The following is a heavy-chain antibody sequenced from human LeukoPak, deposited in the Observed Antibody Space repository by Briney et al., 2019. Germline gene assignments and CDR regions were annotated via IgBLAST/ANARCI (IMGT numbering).Heavy chain of an antibody. CDR3: AKAQELGNYEFFLFDY. CDR2: VTGSGSST. CDR1: GSTFSSYA. D-gene: IGHD3/OR15-3a*01. Sequence: GGSLRLSCAASGSTFSSYAMTWVRQAPGKGLEWVSGVTGSGSSTYYADSVKGRFTISRDNSKNTLYLQMNSLRAEDTAVYYCAKAQELGNYEFFLFDYWGLGTLVTVSS. J-gene: IGHJ4*02. V-gene: IGHV3-23*01.